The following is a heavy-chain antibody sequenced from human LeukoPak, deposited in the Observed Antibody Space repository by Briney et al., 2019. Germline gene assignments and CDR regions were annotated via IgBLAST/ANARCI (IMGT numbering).Heavy chain of an antibody. CDR3: ASSSVRDDSSGYYYRDY. J-gene: IGHJ4*02. CDR2: IIPIFGTA. CDR1: GYTFTSYY. V-gene: IGHV1-69*13. Sequence: SVKASCKASGYTFTSYYMHWVRQAPGQGLEWMGGIIPIFGTANYAQKFQGRVTITADESTSTAYMELSSLRSEDTAVYYCASSSVRDDSSGYYYRDYWGQGTLVTVSS. D-gene: IGHD3-22*01.